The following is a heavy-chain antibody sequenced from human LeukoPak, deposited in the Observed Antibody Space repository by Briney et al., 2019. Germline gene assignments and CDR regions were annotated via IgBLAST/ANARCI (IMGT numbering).Heavy chain of an antibody. CDR3: ARHYPPDYTFDY. J-gene: IGHJ4*02. CDR2: IYSSGST. D-gene: IGHD4-11*01. V-gene: IGHV4-59*08. Sequence: PSETLSLTCTVSGGSISSYYWSWIRQPPGKRLEWIGYIYSSGSTNYNPSLKSRVTMSVDTSKNQFSLRLSSVTAADTAVYYCARHYPPDYTFDYWGQGTLVTVSS. CDR1: GGSISSYY.